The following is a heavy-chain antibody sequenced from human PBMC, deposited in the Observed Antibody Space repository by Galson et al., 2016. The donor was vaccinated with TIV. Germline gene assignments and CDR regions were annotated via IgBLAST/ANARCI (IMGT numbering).Heavy chain of an antibody. J-gene: IGHJ6*03. V-gene: IGHV1-69*13. Sequence: SVKVSCKASGGTFTSFAISWVRQSRGQGLEWMGGTVPMFGIVTYAQKFQGKITLTADASTSTAYMELRSLRSDDTAVYYCARGGWSGDPGDYHYYYMDVWGQGTMVIVSS. CDR3: ARGGWSGDPGDYHYYYMDV. CDR1: GGTFTSFA. CDR2: TVPMFGIV. D-gene: IGHD3-3*01.